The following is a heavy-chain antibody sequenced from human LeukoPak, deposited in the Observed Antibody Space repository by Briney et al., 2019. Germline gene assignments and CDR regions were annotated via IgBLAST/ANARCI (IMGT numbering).Heavy chain of an antibody. D-gene: IGHD2-2*01. V-gene: IGHV3-74*01. Sequence: GGSLRLSCAASGFTFSSYWMHWVRQAPGKGLVWVSRISSDGSSTSCADSVKGRFTVSRDNAKSTLYLQMNSLRAEDTAVYYCARPGYCSSTSCQQPDYWGQGTLVTVSS. CDR3: ARPGYCSSTSCQQPDY. CDR2: ISSDGSST. CDR1: GFTFSSYW. J-gene: IGHJ4*02.